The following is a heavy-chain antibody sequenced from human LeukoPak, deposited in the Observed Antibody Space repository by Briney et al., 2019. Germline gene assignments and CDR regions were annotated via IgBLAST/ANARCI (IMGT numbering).Heavy chain of an antibody. CDR1: GLTFSNSA. V-gene: IGHV3-23*01. CDR3: ARVVGATPSTGFDP. D-gene: IGHD1-26*01. CDR2: ISVGSDVI. J-gene: IGHJ5*02. Sequence: GGSLRLSCAVSGLTFSNSAMSWVRQAPGKGLEWVSAISVGSDVIYYADSVKGRFAISRDNSKHTVYLQMDSLRAEDTAVYYCARVVGATPSTGFDPWGQGTLVTVSS.